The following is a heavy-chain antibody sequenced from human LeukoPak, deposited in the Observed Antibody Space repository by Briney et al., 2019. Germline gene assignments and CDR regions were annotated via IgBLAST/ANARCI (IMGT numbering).Heavy chain of an antibody. D-gene: IGHD3-9*01. CDR2: ISWNSGSI. CDR1: GFTFDDYA. CDR3: AKDRRDVLTGYYLY. V-gene: IGHV3-9*01. J-gene: IGHJ4*02. Sequence: PGGSLRLSCAASGFTFDDYAMHWVRQAPGKGLEWVSGISWNSGSIGYADSVKGRFTISRDNAKNSLYLQMNSLRVEDTALYYCAKDRRDVLTGYYLYWGQGTLVTVSS.